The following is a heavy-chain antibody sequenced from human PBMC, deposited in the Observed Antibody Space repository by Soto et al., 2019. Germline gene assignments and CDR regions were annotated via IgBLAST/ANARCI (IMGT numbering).Heavy chain of an antibody. CDR2: INHSGST. Sequence: SETLSLTCAVYGGSFSGYYWSWIRQPPGKGLEWIGEINHSGSTNYNPSLKSRVTISVDTSKNQFSLKLSSVTAADTAVYYCARACSSTSCYAGLDYWGQGTLVTVSS. J-gene: IGHJ4*02. D-gene: IGHD2-2*01. CDR3: ARACSSTSCYAGLDY. V-gene: IGHV4-34*01. CDR1: GGSFSGYY.